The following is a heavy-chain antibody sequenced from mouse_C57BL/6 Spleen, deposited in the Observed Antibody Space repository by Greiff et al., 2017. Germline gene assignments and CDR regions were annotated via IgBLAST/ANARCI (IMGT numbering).Heavy chain of an antibody. CDR3: ANWYGSSWFAY. D-gene: IGHD1-1*01. CDR1: GFTFSDYG. Sequence: EVKVVESGGGLVKPGGSLKLSCAASGFTFSDYGMHWVRQAPEKGLEWVAYISSGSSTIYYADTVKGRFTISRDNAKNTLFLQMTSLRSEDTAMYYCANWYGSSWFAYWGQGTLVTVSA. J-gene: IGHJ3*01. V-gene: IGHV5-17*01. CDR2: ISSGSSTI.